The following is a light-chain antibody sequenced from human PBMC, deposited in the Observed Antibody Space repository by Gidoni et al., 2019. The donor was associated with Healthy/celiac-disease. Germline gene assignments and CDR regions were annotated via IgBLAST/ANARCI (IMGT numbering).Light chain of an antibody. Sequence: IQMTQSPSSLSASVGDRVCITCRASQSISSYLNWYQQKPGKAPKLLIYAASSLQSGVPSRFSGSGSGTDFTLTISSLQPEDFATYYCQQSYSTPPYTFGQXTKLEIK. V-gene: IGKV1-39*01. CDR2: AAS. CDR1: QSISSY. J-gene: IGKJ2*01. CDR3: QQSYSTPPYT.